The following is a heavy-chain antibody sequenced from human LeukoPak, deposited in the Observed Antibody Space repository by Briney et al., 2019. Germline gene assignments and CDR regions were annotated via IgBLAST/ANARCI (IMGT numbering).Heavy chain of an antibody. CDR3: AKGPGLIVVVVAAADAFDI. V-gene: IGHV3-23*01. D-gene: IGHD2-15*01. CDR1: GFTFSSYA. J-gene: IGHJ3*02. Sequence: PGGSVRLSCAASGFTFSSYAMSWVRQAPGKGLEWVSAISGSGGSTYYADSVKGRFTISRDNSKNTLYLQMNSLRAEDTAVYYCAKGPGLIVVVVAAADAFDIWGQGTMVTVSS. CDR2: ISGSGGST.